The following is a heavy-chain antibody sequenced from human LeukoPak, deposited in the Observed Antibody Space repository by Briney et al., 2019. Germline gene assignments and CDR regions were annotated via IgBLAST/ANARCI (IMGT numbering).Heavy chain of an antibody. CDR3: ARLPPSRLGHYYYYMDV. D-gene: IGHD3-10*01. CDR1: GGSFSGYY. V-gene: IGHV4-34*01. Sequence: PSETLSLTCAVYGGSFSGYYWSWIRQPPGKGLEWIGEINHSGSTNYNPSLKSRVTISVDTSKNQFSLKLGSVTAADTAVYYCARLPPSRLGHYYYYMDVWGKGTTVTVSS. CDR2: INHSGST. J-gene: IGHJ6*03.